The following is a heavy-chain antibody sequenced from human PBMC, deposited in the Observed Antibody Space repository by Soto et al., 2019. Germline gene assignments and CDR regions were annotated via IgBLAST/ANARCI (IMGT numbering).Heavy chain of an antibody. J-gene: IGHJ6*02. CDR3: AREHEELLVQPYYRLDV. V-gene: IGHV3-21*06. Sequence: GGSLRLSCAASSFTFSRYAMTWVRQAPGKXLEWVSSISGTGNHIYYAESVKGRFTVSRDNAKSSLFLQMNSLRAEDTAVYYCAREHEELLVQPYYRLDVWGLGTTVTVSS. D-gene: IGHD2-15*01. CDR2: ISGTGNHI. CDR1: SFTFSRYA.